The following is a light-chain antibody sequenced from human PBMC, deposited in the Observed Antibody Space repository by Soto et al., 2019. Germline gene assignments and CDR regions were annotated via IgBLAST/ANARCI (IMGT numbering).Light chain of an antibody. V-gene: IGKV1-5*01. CDR3: QQYNTLSGT. J-gene: IGKJ1*01. CDR1: QTITTW. Sequence: DIQMTQSPSTLSASVGDRVTITCRASQTITTWLAWYQQKPGKAPKLLIYDASTLESGVPSSFSGSGFGTEFSLTISSLQPDDFASYYCQQYNTLSGTFGQGTKVEIK. CDR2: DAS.